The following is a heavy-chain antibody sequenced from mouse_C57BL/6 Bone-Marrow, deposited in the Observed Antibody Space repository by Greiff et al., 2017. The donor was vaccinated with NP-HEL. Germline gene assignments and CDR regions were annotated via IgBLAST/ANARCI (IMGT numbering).Heavy chain of an antibody. CDR1: GFSLTSYG. V-gene: IGHV2-2*01. CDR3: ARDDGYYQYYYAMDY. CDR2: IWSGGST. Sequence: VMLVESGPGLVQPSQSLSITCTVSGFSLTSYGVHWVRQSPGKGLEWLGVIWSGGSTDYNAAFISRLSISKDNSKSQVFFKMNSLQADDTAIYYCARDDGYYQYYYAMDYWGKGTSVTVSS. D-gene: IGHD2-3*01. J-gene: IGHJ4*01.